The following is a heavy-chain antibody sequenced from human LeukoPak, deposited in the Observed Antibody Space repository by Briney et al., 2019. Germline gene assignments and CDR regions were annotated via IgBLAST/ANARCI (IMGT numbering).Heavy chain of an antibody. Sequence: SETLSLTCTVSGGSISSSSYYWGWIRQPPGKGLELHGSSCYSGSTYYNPDLKSRVTISVDTYKNQFSLKLSSVTAADTAVYYCARRWSGYYFGGAFDIWRQGTMVTVSS. D-gene: IGHD3-3*01. CDR1: GGSISSSSYY. CDR2: SCYSGST. CDR3: ARRWSGYYFGGAFDI. J-gene: IGHJ3*02. V-gene: IGHV4-39*01.